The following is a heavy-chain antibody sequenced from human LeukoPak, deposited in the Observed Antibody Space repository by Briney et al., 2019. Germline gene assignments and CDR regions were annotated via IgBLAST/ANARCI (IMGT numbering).Heavy chain of an antibody. CDR2: IKSKTDGGTT. J-gene: IGHJ6*03. CDR1: GFTFSNAW. Sequence: GSLRLSCAASGFTFSNAWMSWVRQAPGKGLEWVGRIKSKTDGGTTDYAAPVKGRFTISRDDSKNTLYLQMNSLKTEDTAVYYCTTDYDSSYYYYYMDVWGKGTTVTVSS. V-gene: IGHV3-15*01. D-gene: IGHD3-22*01. CDR3: TTDYDSSYYYYYMDV.